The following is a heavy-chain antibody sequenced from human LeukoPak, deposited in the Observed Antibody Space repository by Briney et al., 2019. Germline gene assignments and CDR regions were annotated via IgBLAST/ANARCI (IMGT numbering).Heavy chain of an antibody. CDR3: ARGAAWGNWYFDL. V-gene: IGHV3-33*08. J-gene: IGHJ2*01. Sequence: PGGSLRLSCAASGFTFSRHGMHWVRQAPGKGLEWVAVIGDTGRAKYYADSVEGRFTASRDNSNKILYLEMNSLRYDDTALYYCARGAAWGNWYFDLWGRGTLVTVSS. CDR1: GFTFSRHG. D-gene: IGHD3-16*01. CDR2: IGDTGRAK.